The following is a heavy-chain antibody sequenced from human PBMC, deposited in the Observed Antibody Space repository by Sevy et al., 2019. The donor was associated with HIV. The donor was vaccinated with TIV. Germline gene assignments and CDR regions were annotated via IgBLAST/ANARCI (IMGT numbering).Heavy chain of an antibody. CDR3: VREGLGGYSYSLDC. D-gene: IGHD5-18*01. J-gene: IGHJ4*02. CDR2: MKQDGTEK. CDR1: GFSFSSYW. Sequence: GGSLRLSCAASGFSFSSYWMSWVRQAPGKGLEWVATMKQDGTEKDYVDSVKGRFTISRDNTKSSLFLQMNSLSAEDTAVYCCVREGLGGYSYSLDCWGQGTLVTVSS. V-gene: IGHV3-7*01.